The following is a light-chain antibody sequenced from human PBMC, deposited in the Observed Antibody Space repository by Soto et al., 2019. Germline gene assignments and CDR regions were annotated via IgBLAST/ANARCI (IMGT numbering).Light chain of an antibody. V-gene: IGKV1-5*01. CDR1: QSISSW. CDR3: QQYNSYSPAT. CDR2: DAS. Sequence: DIQMTQSPSTLSASVGDRVTITCRASQSISSWLAWYQQKPGKAPKLLIYDASSLESGVPSRFSGSGSGTEFTLTISSLQPDDFANYYCQQYNSYSPATFGQGTQVEIK. J-gene: IGKJ1*01.